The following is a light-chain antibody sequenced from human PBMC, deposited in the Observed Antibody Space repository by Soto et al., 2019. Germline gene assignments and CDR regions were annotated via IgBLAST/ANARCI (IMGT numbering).Light chain of an antibody. CDR2: EVT. Sequence: QSVLTQPASVSGSPGQSITISCTRTRRDVGGYNYVSWYQQYPGKSPKLLIYEVTHRPSGVSNRFSGSKSGNTASLTISGLQAEDEADYYCSSYTISNTLPFVFGTGTKLTVL. V-gene: IGLV2-14*01. CDR3: SSYTISNTLPFV. CDR1: RRDVGGYNY. J-gene: IGLJ1*01.